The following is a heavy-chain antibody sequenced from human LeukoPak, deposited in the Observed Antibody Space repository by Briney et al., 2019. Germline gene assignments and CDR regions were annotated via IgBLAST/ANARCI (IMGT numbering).Heavy chain of an antibody. Sequence: GGSLRLSCAASGFTFSDYWIHWVRQAPGKGLVWVSRINTDGSITNYADSVEGRFSISRDNARNTLYLQMSSLRAEDTAVYYCARDRGPRTGFMVREAYDYWGQGTLVTVSS. CDR3: ARDRGPRTGFMVREAYDY. CDR1: GFTFSDYW. CDR2: INTDGSIT. V-gene: IGHV3-74*01. J-gene: IGHJ4*02. D-gene: IGHD3-10*01.